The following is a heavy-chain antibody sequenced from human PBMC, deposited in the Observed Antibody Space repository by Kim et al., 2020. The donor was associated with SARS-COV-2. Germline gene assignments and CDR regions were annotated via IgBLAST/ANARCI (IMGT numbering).Heavy chain of an antibody. J-gene: IGHJ4*02. Sequence: GGTNYAQEFQGRVTRTRDTSISTVYLELTSLRSDDTAVYYCARSSLLDFDYWGQGTLVTVSS. V-gene: IGHV1-2*02. CDR3: ARSSLLDFDY. D-gene: IGHD3-16*02. CDR2: GGT.